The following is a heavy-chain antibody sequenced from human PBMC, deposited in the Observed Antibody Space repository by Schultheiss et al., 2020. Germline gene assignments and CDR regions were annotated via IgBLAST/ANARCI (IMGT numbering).Heavy chain of an antibody. CDR3: ARGPTRDQTKGLYYYYGIDV. V-gene: IGHV3-15*01. J-gene: IGHJ6*04. CDR2: IKSKTDGGTT. D-gene: IGHD2-8*01. CDR1: GFTFSSYG. Sequence: GESLKISCAASGFTFSSYGMHWVRQAPGKGLEWVGRIKSKTDGGTTDYAAPVKGRFTISRDDSKNTLYLQMNILRAEDTAVYYCARGPTRDQTKGLYYYYGIDVWGKGATVTV.